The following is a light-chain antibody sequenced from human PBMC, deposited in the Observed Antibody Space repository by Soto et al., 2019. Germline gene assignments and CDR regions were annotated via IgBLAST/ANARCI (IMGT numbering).Light chain of an antibody. CDR1: QSLGNN. V-gene: IGKV3-15*01. Sequence: EIVMTQSLATLTLSPGERATLSCRANQSLGNNIAWYQQKPGQAPRLLIYGASTGATGLPARLSGSGSGTEFTLSISSLQSEDFAVYYCLQYNKWPRTFGQGTKVDIK. J-gene: IGKJ1*01. CDR3: LQYNKWPRT. CDR2: GAS.